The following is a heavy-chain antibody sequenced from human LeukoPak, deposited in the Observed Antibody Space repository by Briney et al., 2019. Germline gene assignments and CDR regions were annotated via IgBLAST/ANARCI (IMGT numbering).Heavy chain of an antibody. CDR3: ATDGMVRGPDAWFDS. CDR1: GGSISSGRYY. Sequence: NASETLSLTCNVSGGSISSGRYYWSWIRQPAGKGLEWIGRIYTRGSTNYNPSLKSRVTMSVDTSKNQFSLKLSSVTAADTAVYYCATDGMVRGPDAWFDSWGQGTLVTVSS. D-gene: IGHD3-10*01. J-gene: IGHJ5*01. V-gene: IGHV4-61*02. CDR2: IYTRGST.